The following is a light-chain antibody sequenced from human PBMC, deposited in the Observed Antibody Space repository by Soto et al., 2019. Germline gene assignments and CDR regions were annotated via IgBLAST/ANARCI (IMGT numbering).Light chain of an antibody. J-gene: IGKJ2*01. Sequence: DIKMTQFPSTLSASVGDRVNITCRASQRINIWLAWYQQKPGKAPNLLIYKASNLQSGVTSRFSGSGSGTEFTLTISSLQPDDFSTYYCQQYDSYPYTFGQGTKLEIK. V-gene: IGKV1-5*03. CDR1: QRINIW. CDR3: QQYDSYPYT. CDR2: KAS.